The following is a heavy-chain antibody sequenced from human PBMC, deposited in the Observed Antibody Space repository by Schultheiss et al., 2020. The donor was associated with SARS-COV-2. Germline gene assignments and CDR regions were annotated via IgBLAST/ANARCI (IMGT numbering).Heavy chain of an antibody. CDR1: GGSISSGDYY. Sequence: SQTLSLTCTVSGGSISSGDYYWSWIRQPPGKGLEWIGYIYYSGSTNYNPSLKSRVTISVDTSKNQFSLKLSSVTAADTAVYYCARDGNHGGGMDVWGQGTTVTVSS. CDR2: IYYSGST. V-gene: IGHV4-61*08. D-gene: IGHD4-23*01. CDR3: ARDGNHGGGMDV. J-gene: IGHJ6*02.